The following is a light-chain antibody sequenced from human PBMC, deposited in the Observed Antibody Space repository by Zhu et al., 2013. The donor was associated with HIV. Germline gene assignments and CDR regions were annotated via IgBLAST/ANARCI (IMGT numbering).Light chain of an antibody. CDR1: QGISSA. J-gene: IGKJ2*04. CDR2: GAS. V-gene: IGKV1D-13*01. Sequence: AIQLTQSPSSLSASVGDRVTITCRASQGISSALAWYQQRPGKAPQMLIYGASNLQSGVPSRFSGSGSGTEFSLTISSLQPEDFATYYCQQFNDDLCSFGQGTKLEIK. CDR3: QQFNDDLCS.